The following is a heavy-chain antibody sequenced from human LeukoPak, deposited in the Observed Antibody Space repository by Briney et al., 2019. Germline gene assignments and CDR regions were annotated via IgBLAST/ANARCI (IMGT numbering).Heavy chain of an antibody. Sequence: PGRSLRLSCAASGFTFDDYAMHWVRQAPGKGLEWVSGISWNSGSIGYADSVKGRFTISRDNAKNSLYLQMNSLRAEDTALYYCAKDMGRKIYCSSTSCYAGNFDYWGQGTLVTVSS. CDR2: ISWNSGSI. V-gene: IGHV3-9*01. CDR3: AKDMGRKIYCSSTSCYAGNFDY. J-gene: IGHJ4*02. CDR1: GFTFDDYA. D-gene: IGHD2-2*01.